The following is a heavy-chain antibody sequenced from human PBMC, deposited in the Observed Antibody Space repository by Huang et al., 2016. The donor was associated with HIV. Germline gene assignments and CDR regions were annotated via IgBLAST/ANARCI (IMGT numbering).Heavy chain of an antibody. Sequence: EVQLVESGGGLVKPGGSLRLSCAASGFTFSPYSMNWVRQAPGEGLEWVSSIGGTTNYIYYADSLKGRFTISRDTTKNSLYLQMNSLRAEDTAVYYCAIGRRDGYSNLNGNSFDIWGQGTMVTVSS. CDR3: AIGRRDGYSNLNGNSFDI. CDR2: IGGTTNYI. D-gene: IGHD4-4*01. V-gene: IGHV3-21*01. CDR1: GFTFSPYS. J-gene: IGHJ3*02.